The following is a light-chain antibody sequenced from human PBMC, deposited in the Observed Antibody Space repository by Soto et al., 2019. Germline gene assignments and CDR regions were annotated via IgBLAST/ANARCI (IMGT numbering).Light chain of an antibody. CDR1: SSDVGSYNR. J-gene: IGLJ1*01. CDR2: EGS. V-gene: IGLV2-18*02. CDR3: SSYTSSSTYV. Sequence: QSALTQPPSVSGSPGQSVTISCTGTSSDVGSYNRVSWYQQPPGTAPKLMIYEGSNRPSGVPDRFSGSKSGNTASLTISGLQAEDEADYYCSSYTSSSTYVFGTGTKLTVL.